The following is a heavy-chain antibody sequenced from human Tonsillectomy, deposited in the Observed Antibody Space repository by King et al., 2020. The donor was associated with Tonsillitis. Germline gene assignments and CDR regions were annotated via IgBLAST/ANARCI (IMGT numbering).Heavy chain of an antibody. D-gene: IGHD6-19*01. Sequence: VQLVESGGGLVKPGESLRLSCAASGFTFSSYSMNWVRQAPGKGLEWVSSISIITNYIYYADSVKGRFTISRDNAKNSLYLQMNSLIAEDTAMYYCARYPGGAVAEGWYFDLWGRGPVVTVSS. J-gene: IGHJ2*01. CDR3: ARYPGGAVAEGWYFDL. V-gene: IGHV3-21*01. CDR1: GFTFSSYS. CDR2: ISIITNYI.